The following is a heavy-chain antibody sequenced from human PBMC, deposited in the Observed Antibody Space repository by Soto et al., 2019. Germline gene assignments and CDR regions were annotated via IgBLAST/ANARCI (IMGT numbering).Heavy chain of an antibody. CDR3: ETVDRSVALVGSFDP. CDR2: IIPDSGTA. J-gene: IGHJ5*02. CDR1: GGTFSSYV. Sequence: QVHLEQSGAEVKKPGSSVKVSCKFSGGTFSSYVIIWVRQAPGQGLEWMGGIIPDSGTANYAQKFHGRVTISADAATNTAYMELSSVRFGDAAGYYWETVDRSVALVGSFDPWGQGTLVTVSS. D-gene: IGHD2-21*01. V-gene: IGHV1-69*01.